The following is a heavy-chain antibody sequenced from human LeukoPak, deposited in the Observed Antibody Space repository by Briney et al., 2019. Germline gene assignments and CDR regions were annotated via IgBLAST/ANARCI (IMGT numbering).Heavy chain of an antibody. J-gene: IGHJ3*01. CDR1: GFTISDYG. CDR2: SRSGGANN. V-gene: IGHV3-23*01. CDR3: GRDPNGDYLGAFEF. D-gene: IGHD4-17*01. Sequence: GESLRLSCAASGFTISDYGLVWVRQAPGKGLEWVSGSRSGGANNFYADAVKGRFTISRDNSKNTLYLQMNSLRADDTAVYYCGRDPNGDYLGAFEFWGHGTTVIVSS.